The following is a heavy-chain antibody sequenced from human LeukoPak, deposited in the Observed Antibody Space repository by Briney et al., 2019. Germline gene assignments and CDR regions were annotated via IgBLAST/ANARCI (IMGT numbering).Heavy chain of an antibody. CDR3: ARSDSSSWYRSTRFDP. D-gene: IGHD6-13*01. Sequence: PSETLSLTCAVSGGSISSGGYSWSWIRQHPGKGLEWIGYIYYSGSTFYNPSLKSRVTISVDTSKNQFSLKLSSVTAADTAVYYCARSDSSSWYRSTRFDPWGQGTLVTVSS. V-gene: IGHV4-31*11. CDR2: IYYSGST. J-gene: IGHJ5*02. CDR1: GGSISSGGYS.